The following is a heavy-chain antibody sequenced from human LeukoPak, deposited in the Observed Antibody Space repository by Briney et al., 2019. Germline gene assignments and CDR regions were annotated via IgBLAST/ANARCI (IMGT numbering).Heavy chain of an antibody. CDR3: ARDASLYGSGSYGYFDL. J-gene: IGHJ2*01. D-gene: IGHD3-10*01. CDR2: SNPGSGYT. Sequence: ASVKVSCKASGYTFTNYAMHWVRQAPGQRLEWMGWSNPGSGYTKYSEDFQGRVIITRDTTANTVYMELSSLRSEDTAVYYCARDASLYGSGSYGYFDLWGRGTLVTVSS. V-gene: IGHV1-3*02. CDR1: GYTFTNYA.